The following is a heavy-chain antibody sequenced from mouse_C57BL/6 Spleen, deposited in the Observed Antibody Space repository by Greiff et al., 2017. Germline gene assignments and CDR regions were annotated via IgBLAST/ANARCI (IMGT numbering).Heavy chain of an antibody. J-gene: IGHJ4*01. V-gene: IGHV1-42*01. CDR1: GYSFTGYY. CDR3: ARWLLEAMDY. CDR2: INPSTGGT. Sequence: EVQLQQSGPELVKPGASVKISCKASGYSFTGYYMNWVKQSPEKSLEWIGEINPSTGGTTYNQKFKAKATLTVDKSSSTAYMQLKSLTSEDSAVYYCARWLLEAMDYWGQGTSVTVSS. D-gene: IGHD2-3*01.